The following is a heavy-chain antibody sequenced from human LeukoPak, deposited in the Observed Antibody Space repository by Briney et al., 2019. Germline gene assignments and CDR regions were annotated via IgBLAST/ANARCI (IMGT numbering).Heavy chain of an antibody. Sequence: PSKTLSLTCAVYGGSFSGYYWSWIRQPPGKGLGWIGEINHSGSTNYNPSLKSRVTISVDTSKNQFSLKLSSVTAADTAVYYCARLGAMDVWGKGTTVTVSS. CDR2: INHSGST. J-gene: IGHJ6*04. CDR3: ARLGAMDV. V-gene: IGHV4-34*01. CDR1: GGSFSGYY. D-gene: IGHD3-16*01.